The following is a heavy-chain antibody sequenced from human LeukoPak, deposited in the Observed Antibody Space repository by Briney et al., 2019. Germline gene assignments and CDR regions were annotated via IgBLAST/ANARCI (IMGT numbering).Heavy chain of an antibody. Sequence: PGGSLRLSCAASGXTVSTNYVSWVRQAPGKGLEWVSSITSSSSYIYYADSVKGRFTISRDNAKNSLYLQMNSLRAEDTAVYYCARSYSSSRGTFDYWGQGTLVTVSS. CDR3: ARSYSSSRGTFDY. CDR1: GXTVSTNY. D-gene: IGHD6-6*01. J-gene: IGHJ4*02. V-gene: IGHV3-21*01. CDR2: ITSSSSYI.